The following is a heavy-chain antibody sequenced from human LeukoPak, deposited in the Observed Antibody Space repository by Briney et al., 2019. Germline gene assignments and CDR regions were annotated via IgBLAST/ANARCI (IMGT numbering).Heavy chain of an antibody. J-gene: IGHJ4*02. V-gene: IGHV3-30*12. CDR1: GFTFSSYG. CDR2: IRYDGSNK. Sequence: GRSLRLSCAASGFTFSSYGMHWVRQAPGQGLEWMTFIRYDGSNKYYADSVKGRFTISRDNSKNTLYLQMNSLRAEDTAVYYCASYYGSGSYYPIYYWGQGTLVIVSS. CDR3: ASYYGSGSYYPIYY. D-gene: IGHD3-10*01.